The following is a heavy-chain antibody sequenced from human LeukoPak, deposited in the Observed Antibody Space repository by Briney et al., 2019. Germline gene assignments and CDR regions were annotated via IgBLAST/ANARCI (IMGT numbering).Heavy chain of an antibody. J-gene: IGHJ4*02. CDR1: GYTFTGYY. Sequence: ASVEVSCKASGYTFTGYYMHWVRQAPGQGLEWMGWINPNSGGTNYAQKLQGRVTMTRDTSISTAYMELSRLRSDDTAVYYCARAGKVSGYYDSSGYFPDDYWGQGTLVTVSS. D-gene: IGHD3-22*01. V-gene: IGHV1-2*02. CDR2: INPNSGGT. CDR3: ARAGKVSGYYDSSGYFPDDY.